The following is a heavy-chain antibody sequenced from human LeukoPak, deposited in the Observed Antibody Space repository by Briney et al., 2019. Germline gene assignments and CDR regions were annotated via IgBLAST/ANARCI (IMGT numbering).Heavy chain of an antibody. Sequence: GGSLRLSCAASGLAFSSYAMSRVRQPPGKGLERVSVISRRDDYTYYADSVKGRFTLSTDNSKNTLYLQMNTRRAEDTAVYYCTNEYRSGSFHDFWGQGTLVTVSS. CDR1: GLAFSSYA. CDR3: TNEYRSGSFHDF. V-gene: IGHV3-23*01. J-gene: IGHJ4*02. D-gene: IGHD3-10*01. CDR2: ISRRDDYT.